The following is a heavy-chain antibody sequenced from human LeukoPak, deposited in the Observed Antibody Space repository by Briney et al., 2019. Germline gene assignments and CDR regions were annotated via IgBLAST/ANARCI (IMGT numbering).Heavy chain of an antibody. CDR1: GGSIGSFY. CDR3: ARDLRGANWFDP. CDR2: IYTSGST. J-gene: IGHJ5*02. Sequence: SETLSLTCTVSGGSIGSFYWNWIRQPAGKGLEWIGRIYTSGSTNYNPSLRSRVTMSVDTSKNQFSLNLSSVTAADTAVYYCARDLRGANWFDPWGQGTLVTVSS. V-gene: IGHV4-4*07. D-gene: IGHD3-16*01.